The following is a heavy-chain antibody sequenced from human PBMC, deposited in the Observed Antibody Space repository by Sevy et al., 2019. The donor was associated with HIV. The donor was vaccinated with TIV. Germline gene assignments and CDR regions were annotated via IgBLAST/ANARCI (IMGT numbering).Heavy chain of an antibody. J-gene: IGHJ4*02. CDR2: IWYDGSNK. CDR1: GFIFSSYG. V-gene: IGHV3-33*01. CDR3: ARDGDTAVGYYFDY. D-gene: IGHD5-18*01. Sequence: GGSLRLSCAASGFIFSSYGMHWVRQAPGKGLEWVAVIWYDGSNKYYADSVKGRFTISRDNSKNTLYLQMNSLRAEDTAVYYCARDGDTAVGYYFDYWGQRTLVTVSS.